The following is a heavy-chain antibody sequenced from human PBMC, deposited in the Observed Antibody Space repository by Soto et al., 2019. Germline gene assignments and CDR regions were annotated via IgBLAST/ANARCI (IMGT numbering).Heavy chain of an antibody. V-gene: IGHV1-69*01. CDR1: GGTFSSYA. Sequence: QVQLVQSGAEVKKPGSSVKVSCKASGGTFSSYAISWVRQAPGQGLEWMGGIIPIFGTANYAQKFQGRVTITADESTSTAYMELSSLRSEDTAVYYCARCPLGYCSGGSCYGPYYYYGMDVWGHGTTVTVSS. CDR3: ARCPLGYCSGGSCYGPYYYYGMDV. J-gene: IGHJ6*02. D-gene: IGHD2-15*01. CDR2: IIPIFGTA.